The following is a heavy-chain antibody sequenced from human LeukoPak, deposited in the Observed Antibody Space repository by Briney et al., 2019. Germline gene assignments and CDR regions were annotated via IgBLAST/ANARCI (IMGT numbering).Heavy chain of an antibody. CDR1: GFTVSSNY. D-gene: IGHD2-2*01. CDR3: ARDLPVPAAALDY. CDR2: IYSGGST. V-gene: IGHV3-66*01. J-gene: IGHJ4*02. Sequence: GGSLRLSCAASGFTVSSNYMSWVRQAPGKGLKWVSVIYSGGSTYYADSVKGRFTISRDNAKNSLYLQMNSLRAEDTAVYYCARDLPVPAAALDYWGQGTLVTVSS.